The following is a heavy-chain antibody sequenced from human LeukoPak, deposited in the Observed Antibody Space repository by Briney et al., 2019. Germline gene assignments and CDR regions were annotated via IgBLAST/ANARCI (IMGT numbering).Heavy chain of an antibody. Sequence: GSLRLSCAASGFTFSSNGMHWLRQPPGKGLEWIGDINYSGNTNYNPSFKSRVIASIDTSKDQFSLKLNSVTAGDTAVYYCARHVDMTTVNYYYLDVWGKGTTVTVSS. CDR2: INYSGNT. CDR3: ARHVDMTTVNYYYLDV. J-gene: IGHJ6*03. V-gene: IGHV4-59*08. CDR1: GFTFSSNG. D-gene: IGHD4-11*01.